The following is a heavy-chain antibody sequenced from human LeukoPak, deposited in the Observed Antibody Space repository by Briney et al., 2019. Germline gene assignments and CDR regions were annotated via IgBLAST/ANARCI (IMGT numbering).Heavy chain of an antibody. CDR2: ISYVGSNK. J-gene: IGHJ4*02. Sequence: PGRSLRLSRAASGFTLSSYATHWVRQAPGEGLEWVAVISYVGSNKYYADSVKGRFTISRDHSKNTPYLRMTSQRAKDTAVYYCARDLYDYVWGPPEYWGQGTLVTVSS. V-gene: IGHV3-30-3*01. D-gene: IGHD3-16*01. CDR1: GFTLSSYA. CDR3: ARDLYDYVWGPPEY.